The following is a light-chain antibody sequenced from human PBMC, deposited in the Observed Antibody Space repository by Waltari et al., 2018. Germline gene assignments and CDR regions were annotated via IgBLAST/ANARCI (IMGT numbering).Light chain of an antibody. CDR3: MQASRSIT. J-gene: IGKJ3*01. V-gene: IGKV2-28*01. CDR1: RTLLHSDGKNY. Sequence: DIVMSQSPLSLAVTPGEPASISCWSSRTLLHSDGKNYLDWYLQKPGQSPQLLIYLGSKRASGVPDRFSGSGSGTDFTLKISRVEAEDVGVYYCMQASRSITFGPGTKV. CDR2: LGS.